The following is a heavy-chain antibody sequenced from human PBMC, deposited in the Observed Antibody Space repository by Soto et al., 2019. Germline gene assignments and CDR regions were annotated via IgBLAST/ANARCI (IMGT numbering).Heavy chain of an antibody. J-gene: IGHJ5*02. D-gene: IGHD3-9*01. V-gene: IGHV2-5*02. CDR3: AHRLLNDDSVYCFDP. Sequence: QITLKESGPTLVKPTQTLTLTCTFSGFSLSTTGVGVGWIRQPPGQALEWLALIYWDDDKRYSPSLRSRLTIDENTSKNRVVLTMTSTDPVDTATYFCAHRLLNDDSVYCFDPWGQGTQVPVSS. CDR2: IYWDDDK. CDR1: GFSLSTTGVG.